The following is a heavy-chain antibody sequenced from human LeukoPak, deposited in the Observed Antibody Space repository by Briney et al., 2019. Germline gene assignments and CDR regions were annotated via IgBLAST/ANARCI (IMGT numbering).Heavy chain of an antibody. CDR3: ARGSSGWSGMDYYYYYGMDV. J-gene: IGHJ6*02. CDR1: GGTFSSYA. Sequence: GASVKVSCKASGGTFSSYAISWVRQAPGQGLEWMGRIIPILGIANYAQKFQGGVTITADKSTSTAYMELSSLRSEDTAVYYCARGSSGWSGMDYYYYYGMDVWGQGTTVTVSS. V-gene: IGHV1-69*04. CDR2: IIPILGIA. D-gene: IGHD6-19*01.